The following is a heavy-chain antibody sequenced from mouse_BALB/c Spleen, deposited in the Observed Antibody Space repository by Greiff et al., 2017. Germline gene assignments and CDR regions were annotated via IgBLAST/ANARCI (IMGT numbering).Heavy chain of an antibody. CDR2: INPGSGGT. J-gene: IGHJ4*01. V-gene: IGHV1-54*01. D-gene: IGHD4-1*01. CDR1: GYAFTNYL. Sequence: VQLQESGAELVRPGTSVKVSCKASGYAFTNYLIEWVKQRPGQGLVWIGVINPGSGGTNYNEKFKGKATLTADKSSSTAYMQLSSLTSDDSAVYFCARKLGDYYAMDYWGQGTSVTVSS. CDR3: ARKLGDYYAMDY.